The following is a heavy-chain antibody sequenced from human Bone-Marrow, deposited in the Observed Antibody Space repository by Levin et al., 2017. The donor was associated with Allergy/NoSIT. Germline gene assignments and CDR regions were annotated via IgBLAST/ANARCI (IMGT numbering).Heavy chain of an antibody. J-gene: IGHJ6*02. D-gene: IGHD4-17*01. CDR3: ARRPPYGNEDYVEGGLDV. V-gene: IGHV1-69*13. CDR2: IIPMFVTG. Sequence: SVKVSCKASGGTFSSYDLNWVRQAPGQGLEWMGGIIPMFVTGHYAQKFQDRVTITADESTSTVYMELSSLRYEDTAVYYCARRPPYGNEDYVEGGLDVWGQGTTVTVSS. CDR1: GGTFSSYD.